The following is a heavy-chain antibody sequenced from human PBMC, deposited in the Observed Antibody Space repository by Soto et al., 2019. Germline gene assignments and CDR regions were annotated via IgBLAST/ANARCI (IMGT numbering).Heavy chain of an antibody. D-gene: IGHD3-3*01. CDR1: GGSISSGDYY. CDR2: IYYSGST. Sequence: SETLSLTCTVSGGSISSGDYYWSWIRQPPGKGLEWIGYIYYSGSTYYNPSLKSRVTISVDTSKNQFSLKLSSVTAADTAVYYCARGSITIFGAGSFAEYFQHWGQGTLVTVSS. CDR3: ARGSITIFGAGSFAEYFQH. J-gene: IGHJ1*01. V-gene: IGHV4-30-4*01.